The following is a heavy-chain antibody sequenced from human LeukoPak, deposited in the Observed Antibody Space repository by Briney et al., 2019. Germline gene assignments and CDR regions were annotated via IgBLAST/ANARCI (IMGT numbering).Heavy chain of an antibody. CDR3: ARDHEDKTLAARPGYYYYYMDV. J-gene: IGHJ6*03. V-gene: IGHV4-59*01. D-gene: IGHD6-6*01. CDR2: IYYSGST. CDR1: GFTFSDYY. Sequence: PGGSLRLSCAASGFTFSDYYMSWIRQPPGKGLEWIGSIYYSGSTNYNPSLKSRVTISVDTSKNQFSLKLSSVTAADTAVYYCARDHEDKTLAARPGYYYYYMDVWGKGTTVTVSS.